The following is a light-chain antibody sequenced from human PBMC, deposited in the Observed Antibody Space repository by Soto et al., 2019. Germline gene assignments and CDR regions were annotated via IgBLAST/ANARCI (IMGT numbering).Light chain of an antibody. Sequence: DVQMTQTPSSVSASVGDRVTITCRASERIGSWLAWYQQKPGKAPKLLIYSASNLQGEVPSRFSGSGSETGFAHTISSLQPEDFTTYYCQQTYSFPHTFGQGTKVEIK. CDR2: SAS. CDR3: QQTYSFPHT. V-gene: IGKV1-12*01. J-gene: IGKJ2*01. CDR1: ERIGSW.